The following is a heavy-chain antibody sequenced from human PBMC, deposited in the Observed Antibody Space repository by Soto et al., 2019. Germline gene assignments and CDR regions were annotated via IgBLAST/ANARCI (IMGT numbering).Heavy chain of an antibody. CDR3: ARDPYTSDWAPNLDY. CDR1: GITFSSYA. D-gene: IGHD6-19*01. J-gene: IGHJ4*02. V-gene: IGHV3-23*01. Sequence: GGSLRLSCAASGITFSSYAMNWVRQAPGKGLEWVSVISGSGDSTYYADSVRGRFTMSRDNSKNTMYLQMNSLRAGDTAVYYCARDPYTSDWAPNLDYWGQGALVTVSS. CDR2: ISGSGDST.